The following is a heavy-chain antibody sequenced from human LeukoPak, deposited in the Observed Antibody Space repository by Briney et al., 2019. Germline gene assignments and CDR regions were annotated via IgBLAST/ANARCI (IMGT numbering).Heavy chain of an antibody. CDR2: IYHSGST. CDR3: ARSAYYFTVTTFYFDY. V-gene: IGHV4-30-2*01. CDR1: GGSISSGGYS. Sequence: SQTLSLTCAVSGGSISSGGYSWSWIRQPPGKGLEWIGYIYHSGSTYYNPSLKSRVTISVDRSKNQFSLKLSSVTAADTAVYYCARSAYYFTVTTFYFDYWGQGTLVTVSS. J-gene: IGHJ4*02. D-gene: IGHD4-17*01.